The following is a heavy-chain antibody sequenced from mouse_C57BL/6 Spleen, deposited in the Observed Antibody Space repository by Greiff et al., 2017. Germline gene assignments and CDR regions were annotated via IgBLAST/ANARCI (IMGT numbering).Heavy chain of an antibody. CDR2: IDPSDSYT. CDR1: GYTFTSSW. V-gene: IGHV1-59*01. CDR3: ARSGGGARWFAY. Sequence: QVQLQQSGAELVRPGTSVKLSCKASGYTFTSSWMHWVKQRPGQGLEWIGVIDPSDSYTNYNQKFKGKATLTVDTSSSTAYLQLSSLTSEDTAMYYWARSGGGARWFAYWGQGTMVTVSA. J-gene: IGHJ3*01. D-gene: IGHD4-1*01.